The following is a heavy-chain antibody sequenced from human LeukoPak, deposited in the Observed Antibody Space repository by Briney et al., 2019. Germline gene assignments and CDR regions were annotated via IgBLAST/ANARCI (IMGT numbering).Heavy chain of an antibody. CDR2: INTNTGNP. CDR1: GYTFTTYA. CDR3: ARDIGALRIQVPPDAFDI. V-gene: IGHV7-4-1*02. J-gene: IGHJ3*02. Sequence: GASVKVSCKASGYTFTTYAINWVRQAPGQGLEWMGWINTNTGNPTYAQGFTGRFVFSLDTSVSTAYLQISSLKAEDTAVYYCARDIGALRIQVPPDAFDIWGQGTMVTVSS. D-gene: IGHD5-18*01.